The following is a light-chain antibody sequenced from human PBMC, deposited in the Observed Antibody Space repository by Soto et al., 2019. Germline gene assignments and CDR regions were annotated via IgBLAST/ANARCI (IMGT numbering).Light chain of an antibody. CDR1: QSISDW. J-gene: IGKJ1*01. CDR3: QQYNSYSRT. CDR2: KAS. V-gene: IGKV1-5*03. Sequence: DIQMTQSPSTLSASVGDRVTITCRASQSISDWLAWYQQKPGKAPKLLIYKASSIDSGLPSRLSGSGSGTEFTLTISSLQPDDFATYYCQQYNSYSRTFGQGTKVEIK.